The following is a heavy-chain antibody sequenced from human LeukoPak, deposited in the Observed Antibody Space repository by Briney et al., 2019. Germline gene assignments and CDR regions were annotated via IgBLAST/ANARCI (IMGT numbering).Heavy chain of an antibody. J-gene: IGHJ4*02. V-gene: IGHV3-49*04. D-gene: IGHD2-2*01. CDR1: GFTFGDYA. CDR2: IRSKAYGGTT. CDR3: TRVAYSSTWYYFDY. Sequence: PGGSLRLSCTASGFTFGDYALSWVRQAPGKGLEWVGFIRSKAYGGTTEYAASVKGRFTISRDESKSIASLQVNSLKSDDTAIYYCTRVAYSSTWYYFDYWGQGTLVTVSS.